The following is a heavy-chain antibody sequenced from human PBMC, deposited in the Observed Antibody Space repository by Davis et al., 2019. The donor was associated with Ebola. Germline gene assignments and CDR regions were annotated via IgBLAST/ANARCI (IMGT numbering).Heavy chain of an antibody. D-gene: IGHD6-19*01. V-gene: IGHV3-30*03. CDR3: ARADTIGWSSPPGG. CDR1: GFPFSSYG. J-gene: IGHJ4*02. CDR2: ISYDGSNK. Sequence: GESLKISCAASGFPFSSYGMHWVRQAPGKGLEWVAVISYDGSNKYYADSVKGRFTISRDNSKNTLYLQMNSLRAEDTAMYYCARADTIGWSSPPGGWGQGTLVTVSS.